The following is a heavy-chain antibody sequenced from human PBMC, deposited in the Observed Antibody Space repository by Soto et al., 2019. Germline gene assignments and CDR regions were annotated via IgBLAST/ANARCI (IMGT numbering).Heavy chain of an antibody. Sequence: QVQLVQSGAEVKKPGASVNVSCEASGYTFTGSSIHWVRQAPGQGPEWMGYINPNSGGTIFAQKFQGRVTMTRDTSISTAYMELSRVASDDTAVYYCARDLTGDPNYWGQGTLVTVSS. CDR3: ARDLTGDPNY. CDR1: GYTFTGSS. CDR2: INPNSGGT. J-gene: IGHJ4*02. V-gene: IGHV1-2*02. D-gene: IGHD7-27*01.